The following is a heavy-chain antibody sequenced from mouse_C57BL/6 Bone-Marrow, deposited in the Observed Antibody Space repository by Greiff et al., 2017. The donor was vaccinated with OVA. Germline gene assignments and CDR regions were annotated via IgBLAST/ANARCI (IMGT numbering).Heavy chain of an antibody. CDR1: GYTFTSYW. CDR2: IDPSDSET. Sequence: QVQLQQPGAELVRPGSSVKLSCKASGYTFTSYWMHWVKQRPIQGLEWIGNIDPSDSETHYNQKFKDKATLTVEKSSSTAYMQLSSLTSEDSAVYDGARGVTTVPPAGGLDAMDYWGQGTSVTVSS. D-gene: IGHD1-1*01. J-gene: IGHJ4*01. CDR3: ARGVTTVPPAGGLDAMDY. V-gene: IGHV1-52*01.